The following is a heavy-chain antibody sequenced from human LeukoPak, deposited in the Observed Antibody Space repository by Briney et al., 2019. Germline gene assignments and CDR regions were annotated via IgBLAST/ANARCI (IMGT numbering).Heavy chain of an antibody. Sequence: DSVKVSCKASGYTFTSYGISWVRQAPEQGLEWMGWISAYNGNTNYAQKLQGTVTMTTDTSTSTAYMELRSLRSDDTAVYYCARWDSSSGDAFDIWGQGTMVTVSS. D-gene: IGHD6-6*01. J-gene: IGHJ3*02. CDR2: ISAYNGNT. V-gene: IGHV1-18*01. CDR3: ARWDSSSGDAFDI. CDR1: GYTFTSYG.